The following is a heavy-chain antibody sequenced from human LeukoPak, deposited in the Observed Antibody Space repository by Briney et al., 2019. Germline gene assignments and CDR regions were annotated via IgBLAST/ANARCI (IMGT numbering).Heavy chain of an antibody. CDR2: IYYSGTT. Sequence: SETLSLTCTVSGGSISSGDYYWSWIRQPPGKGLDWIGYIYYSGTTYYNPSLKSRVTISVGTSRDQFSLKLSSVTAADTAVYYCARCYYGSGPNYFDYWGQGTLVTVSS. V-gene: IGHV4-30-4*08. D-gene: IGHD3-10*01. CDR3: ARCYYGSGPNYFDY. J-gene: IGHJ4*02. CDR1: GGSISSGDYY.